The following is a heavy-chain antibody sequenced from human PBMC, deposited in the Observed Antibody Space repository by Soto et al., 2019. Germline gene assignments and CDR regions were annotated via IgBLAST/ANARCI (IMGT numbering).Heavy chain of an antibody. V-gene: IGHV3-43*01. CDR2: ISWDGGST. D-gene: IGHD6-19*01. CDR3: AKEGYSSGWDGSDYSYGRDV. J-gene: IGHJ6*02. CDR1: GFTFDDYS. Sequence: PGGSLRLSWAASGFTFDDYSMHWVRQAPGKGLEWVSLISWDGGSTYYADSVKGRFTISRDNSKNSLYLQMNSLRTEDTALYYCAKEGYSSGWDGSDYSYGRDVGGQGPTINFS.